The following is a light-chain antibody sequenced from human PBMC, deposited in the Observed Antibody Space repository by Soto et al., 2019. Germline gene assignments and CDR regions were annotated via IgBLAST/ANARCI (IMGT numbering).Light chain of an antibody. Sequence: EIVMTQSPATLSVSPGERTTLSCRASQSVSSNVAWYQQKPGQAPRLPICGASTTATGIPARFSGSGSGTEFTLTTSSLQSEDVAVYYCQQYNNRPLRTFGGETKVEIK. CDR3: QQYNNRPLRT. CDR2: GAS. V-gene: IGKV3-15*01. J-gene: IGKJ4*01. CDR1: QSVSSN.